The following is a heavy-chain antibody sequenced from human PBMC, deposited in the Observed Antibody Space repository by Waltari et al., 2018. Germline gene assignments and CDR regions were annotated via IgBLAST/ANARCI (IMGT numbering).Heavy chain of an antibody. CDR1: GFTFSSYA. V-gene: IGHV3-30-3*01. CDR2: ISYEGSNK. CDR3: ASLGSWYYAFDI. J-gene: IGHJ3*02. D-gene: IGHD2-15*01. Sequence: QVQLVESGGGVVQPGRSLRLSCAASGFTFSSYAMHWVRQAPGKGLEWVAVISYEGSNKYYADSVKGRFTISRDNSKNTLYLQMNSLRAEDTAVYYCASLGSWYYAFDIWGQGTMVTVSS.